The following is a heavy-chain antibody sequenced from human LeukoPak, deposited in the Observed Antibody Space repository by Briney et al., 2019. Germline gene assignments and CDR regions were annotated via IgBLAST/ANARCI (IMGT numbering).Heavy chain of an antibody. J-gene: IGHJ4*02. Sequence: GGSLRLSCAASGFTFSSYDMSWVRQAPGKGLEWVSAISGSGGSTYYADSVKGRFTISRDNSKNTLYLQMNSLRAEDTAVYYCAKGLYSSSWYRRTAFDYWGQGTLVTVSS. CDR1: GFTFSSYD. D-gene: IGHD6-13*01. V-gene: IGHV3-23*01. CDR2: ISGSGGST. CDR3: AKGLYSSSWYRRTAFDY.